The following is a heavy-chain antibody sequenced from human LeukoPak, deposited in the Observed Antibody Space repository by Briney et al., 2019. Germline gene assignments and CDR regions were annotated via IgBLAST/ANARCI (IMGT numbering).Heavy chain of an antibody. V-gene: IGHV3-11*04. D-gene: IGHD1-26*01. J-gene: IGHJ6*03. CDR2: ISSTGSAS. CDR3: ARDPYSGSYGNYYYYFMDV. Sequence: GGSLRLSCVASGFTFSDYYITWIRQSPGKGLQWVAYISSTGSASYYADSVKGRFTISRDNAKNSLYLQMNSLRAEDTAVYYCARDPYSGSYGNYYYYFMDVWGKGTTVTISS. CDR1: GFTFSDYY.